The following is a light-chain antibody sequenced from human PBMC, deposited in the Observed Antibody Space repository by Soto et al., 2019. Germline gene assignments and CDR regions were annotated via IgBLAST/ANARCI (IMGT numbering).Light chain of an antibody. CDR3: QSFDTSLSGSRV. V-gene: IGLV1-40*01. Sequence: QAVVTQPPSVSEAPGQRVTISCTGSSSNIGAGYHAHWYQQLPGTAPKLLIYGNNNRPSGVPDRFSGSKSGTSASLAITGLQAEDEADYYCQSFDTSLSGSRVFGGGTKLTVL. CDR1: SSNIGAGYH. CDR2: GNN. J-gene: IGLJ3*02.